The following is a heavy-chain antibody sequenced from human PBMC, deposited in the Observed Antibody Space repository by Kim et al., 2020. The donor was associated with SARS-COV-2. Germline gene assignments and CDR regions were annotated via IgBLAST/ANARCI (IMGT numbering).Heavy chain of an antibody. J-gene: IGHJ4*02. CDR3: AKVPFYDFWSGYYFYY. D-gene: IGHD3-3*01. Sequence: DTVRGRFTISGDNSKNTQYLQMSSLRAEDTAVYFCAKVPFYDFWSGYYFYYWGQGTLVTVSS. V-gene: IGHV3-23*01.